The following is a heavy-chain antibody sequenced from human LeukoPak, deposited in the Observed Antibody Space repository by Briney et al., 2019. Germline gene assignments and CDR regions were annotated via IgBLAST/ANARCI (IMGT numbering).Heavy chain of an antibody. CDR3: ARDPSSSWSGRKQLYGMDV. CDR1: GFTFSSYS. CDR2: ISSSGSYI. D-gene: IGHD6-13*01. Sequence: TGGSLRLSRAASGFTFSSYSMNWVRQAPGKGLEWVSSISSSGSYIYYADSVKGRFTISRDNAKNSLYLQMISLRAEDTAVYYCARDPSSSWSGRKQLYGMDVWGQGTTVTVSS. J-gene: IGHJ6*02. V-gene: IGHV3-21*01.